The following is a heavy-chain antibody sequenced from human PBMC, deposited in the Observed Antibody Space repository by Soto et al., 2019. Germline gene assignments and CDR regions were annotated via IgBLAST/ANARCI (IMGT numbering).Heavy chain of an antibody. D-gene: IGHD1-7*01. Sequence: EVQLLESGGGLVQPGGSLRHSCAASGFTFSSYAMSWVRQAPGKGLEWVSAISGSGGSTYYADSVKGRFTISRDNSKNTLYLQMNSLRAEDTAVYYCAKGSAGTTDVDYWGQGTLVTVSS. CDR1: GFTFSSYA. CDR2: ISGSGGST. V-gene: IGHV3-23*01. J-gene: IGHJ4*02. CDR3: AKGSAGTTDVDY.